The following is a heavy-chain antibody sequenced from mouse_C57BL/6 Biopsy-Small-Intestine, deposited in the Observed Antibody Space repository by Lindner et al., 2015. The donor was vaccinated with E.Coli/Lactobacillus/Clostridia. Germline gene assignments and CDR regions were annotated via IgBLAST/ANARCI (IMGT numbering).Heavy chain of an antibody. J-gene: IGHJ4*01. Sequence: VQLQESGPVLVAPSQSLSITCTVSGFSLTSYGVHWVRQPPGKGLEWLGVIWAGGTTNYNSALMSRLSISKDNSKSQVFFKMNSLQTDDTAMYYCAKLSGTEYAMDYWGQGTSVTVSS. D-gene: IGHD4-1*01. CDR3: AKLSGTEYAMDY. V-gene: IGHV2-9*01. CDR1: GFSLTSYG. CDR2: IWAGGTT.